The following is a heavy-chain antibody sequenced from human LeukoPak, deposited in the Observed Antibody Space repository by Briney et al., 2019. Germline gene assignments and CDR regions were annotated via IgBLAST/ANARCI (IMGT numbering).Heavy chain of an antibody. CDR1: GFTFSSYG. J-gene: IGHJ4*02. CDR2: IWYDGSNK. Sequence: GGSLRLSCAASGFTFSSYGMHWVRQAPGKGLEWVEVIWYDGSNKYYADSVKGRFTISRDNSKNTLYLQMNSLRAEDTAVYYCAREGTYYDFWSGYFDWGQGTLVTVSS. CDR3: AREGTYYDFWSGYFD. D-gene: IGHD3-3*01. V-gene: IGHV3-33*01.